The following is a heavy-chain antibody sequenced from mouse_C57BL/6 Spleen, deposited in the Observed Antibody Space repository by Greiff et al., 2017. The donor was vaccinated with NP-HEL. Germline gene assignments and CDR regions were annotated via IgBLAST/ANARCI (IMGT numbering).Heavy chain of an antibody. CDR3: ARWSLWSYAMDY. V-gene: IGHV1-18*01. D-gene: IGHD1-1*02. CDR2: IYPSNGGT. Sequence: EVQLQESGPELVKPGASVKISCKASGYTFTDYNMNWVKQSPGQSLEWIGDIYPSNGGTIYNEKFKGKATLTADKSSSTAYMGLRSLTSEDTAVYYCARWSLWSYAMDYWGQGTSVTVSS. J-gene: IGHJ4*01. CDR1: GYTFTDYN.